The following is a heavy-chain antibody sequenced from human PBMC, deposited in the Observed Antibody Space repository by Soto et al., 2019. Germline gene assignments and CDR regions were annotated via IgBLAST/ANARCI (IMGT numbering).Heavy chain of an antibody. CDR2: IFSNDEK. Sequence: ETLSLTCTVSGGSISRGGTGSYWTWIRQPPGKALEWLAHIFSNDEKSYSTSLKSRLSISKDSSQSQVVLTMTNMDPVDTATYYCSRMRGGRYIYYFDYWGPGTLVTVSS. CDR3: SRMRGGRYIYYFDY. J-gene: IGHJ4*02. CDR1: GGSISRGGTG. V-gene: IGHV2-26*01. D-gene: IGHD1-26*01.